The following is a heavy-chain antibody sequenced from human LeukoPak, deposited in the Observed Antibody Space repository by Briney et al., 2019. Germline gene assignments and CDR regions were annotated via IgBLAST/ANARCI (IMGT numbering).Heavy chain of an antibody. CDR3: AKVVVITPGAFDI. Sequence: PGGSLRLSCAASGFTFSSYSMIWVRQAPGKGLEWISYISGSGSFIHYAGSVKGRFTISRDNSKNTLYLQMNSLRAEDTAVYYCAKVVVITPGAFDIWGQGTMVTVSS. J-gene: IGHJ3*02. CDR1: GFTFSSYS. CDR2: ISGSGSFI. V-gene: IGHV3-48*01. D-gene: IGHD3-22*01.